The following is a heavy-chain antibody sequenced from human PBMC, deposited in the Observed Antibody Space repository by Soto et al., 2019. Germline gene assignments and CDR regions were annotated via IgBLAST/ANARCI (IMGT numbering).Heavy chain of an antibody. CDR3: ARGFSASKGPPPDF. CDR2: ISGSGGST. J-gene: IGHJ4*02. CDR1: GFTFSSFA. V-gene: IGHV3-23*01. Sequence: PGGSLRLSCAAAGFTFSSFAMSWVRQAPGKGLDWVSAISGSGGSTYSADSVKGRFTISRDNPKNTLYLQMSSLRAEDTAVYYCARGFSASKGPPPDFWGQGSLVTVSS. D-gene: IGHD2-2*01.